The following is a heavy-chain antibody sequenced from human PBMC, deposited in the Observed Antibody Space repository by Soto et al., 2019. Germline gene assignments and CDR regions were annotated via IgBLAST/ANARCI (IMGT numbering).Heavy chain of an antibody. V-gene: IGHV4-31*03. CDR2: IYYSGST. J-gene: IGHJ4*02. D-gene: IGHD6-13*01. CDR1: GGSIGSGGFH. Sequence: QVQLQESGPGLVKPSQTLSLTCTVSGGSIGSGGFHWNWIRQHPGKGLEWIGYIYYSGSTYYNPSLKSRITISVDTSKNHFSLKLSSVTAADTAVYYCARDPAAGRGNFDYWGQGTLVTVSS. CDR3: ARDPAAGRGNFDY.